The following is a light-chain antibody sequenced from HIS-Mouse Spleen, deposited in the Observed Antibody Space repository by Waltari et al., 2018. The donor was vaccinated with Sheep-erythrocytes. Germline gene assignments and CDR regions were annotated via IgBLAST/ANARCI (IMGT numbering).Light chain of an antibody. CDR2: DVS. J-gene: IGLJ1*01. CDR3: CSYAGSYNHV. V-gene: IGLV2-11*01. Sequence: QSALTQPRSVSGSPGQSVTISCTGTSSDVGGYSYVSWYQQHPGKAPKLMIDDVSKRPSGVPDRFSGSKSGDTASLTSSGLQAEDEADYYCCSYAGSYNHVFATGTKVTVL. CDR1: SSDVGGYSY.